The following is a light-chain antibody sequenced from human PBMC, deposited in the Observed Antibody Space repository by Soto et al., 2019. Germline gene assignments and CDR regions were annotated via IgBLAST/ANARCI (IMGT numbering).Light chain of an antibody. CDR2: EVS. V-gene: IGLV2-14*01. CDR1: SSDVGGYNY. Sequence: QSALTQPASVSGSPGQSITISCTGTSSDVGGYNYVAWYQQHPGKVPRLMIYEVSNRPSGVSNRFSGSKSGSTASLTISGLHAEDEADYYCISYTSSSTSYVFGTGTKV. J-gene: IGLJ1*01. CDR3: ISYTSSSTSYV.